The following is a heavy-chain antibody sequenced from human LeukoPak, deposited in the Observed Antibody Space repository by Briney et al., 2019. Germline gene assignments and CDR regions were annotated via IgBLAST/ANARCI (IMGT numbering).Heavy chain of an antibody. V-gene: IGHV3-21*01. Sequence: GGSLRLSCAASGFTFSSYSMNWVRQAPGKGLEWVSSITSSSSYICYADSVKGRFTISRDNAKNSLYLQMNSLRAEDTAVYYCARDRLERHFYYYGMDVWGQGTTVTVSS. J-gene: IGHJ6*02. CDR2: ITSSSSYI. CDR3: ARDRLERHFYYYGMDV. D-gene: IGHD1-1*01. CDR1: GFTFSSYS.